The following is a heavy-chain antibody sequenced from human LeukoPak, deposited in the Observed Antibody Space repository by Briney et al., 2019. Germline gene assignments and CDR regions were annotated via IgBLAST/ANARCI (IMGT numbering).Heavy chain of an antibody. CDR3: AREPSPTYYYGSAFDP. J-gene: IGHJ5*02. V-gene: IGHV3-7*01. D-gene: IGHD3-10*01. CDR1: GFTFSGYW. Sequence: GGSLRLSCAASGFTFSGYWMSWIRQPPGKGLEWVANIKQDGSEKYYVDSVKGRFTISRDNAKNSLYLQMNSLRAEDTAVYYCAREPSPTYYYGSAFDPWGQGTLVTVSS. CDR2: IKQDGSEK.